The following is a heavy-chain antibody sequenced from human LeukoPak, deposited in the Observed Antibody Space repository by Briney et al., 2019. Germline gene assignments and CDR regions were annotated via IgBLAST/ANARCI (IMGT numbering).Heavy chain of an antibody. V-gene: IGHV3-30*02. Sequence: GGSLRLSCAASGFTFSSYAMSWVRQAPGKGLEWVAFVRYDGSTKFYADSVTGRFTISRDNSKNTLYLQMNSLRAEDTAVYYCATDVTATGGTYWGQGTLVTVSS. D-gene: IGHD2-8*02. J-gene: IGHJ4*02. CDR2: VRYDGSTK. CDR3: ATDVTATGGTY. CDR1: GFTFSSYA.